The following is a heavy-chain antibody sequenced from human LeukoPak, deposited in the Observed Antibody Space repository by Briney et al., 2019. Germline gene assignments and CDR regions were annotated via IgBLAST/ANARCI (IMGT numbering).Heavy chain of an antibody. V-gene: IGHV4-59*08. CDR3: VRVRLVGGSGSAPLHYYMDV. CDR2: VYYSGST. J-gene: IGHJ6*03. CDR1: GGSISSYY. D-gene: IGHD3-10*01. Sequence: SDTLSLTCTVSGGSISSYYWSWIRQPPGKGLEWIGYVYYSGSTNYNPSLKSRVTISVDTSKNQFSLKLSSVTAADTAVYYCVRVRLVGGSGSAPLHYYMDVWGKGTTVTVSS.